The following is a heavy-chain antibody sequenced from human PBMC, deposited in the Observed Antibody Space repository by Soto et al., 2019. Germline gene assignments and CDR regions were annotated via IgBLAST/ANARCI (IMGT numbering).Heavy chain of an antibody. V-gene: IGHV4-59*08. D-gene: IGHD2-2*01. J-gene: IGHJ6*03. CDR2: IYYSGST. CDR3: ARGSIVVVPAAEGDYYYYMDV. CDR1: GGSISSYY. Sequence: PSETLSLTCTVSGGSISSYYWSWIRQPPGKGLEWIGYIYYSGSTNYNPSLKSRVTISVDTSKNQFSLKLSSVTAADTAVYYCARGSIVVVPAAEGDYYYYMDVWGKGTTVTVSS.